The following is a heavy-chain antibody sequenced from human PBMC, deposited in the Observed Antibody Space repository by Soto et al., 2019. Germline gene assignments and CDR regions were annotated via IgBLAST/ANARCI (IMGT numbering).Heavy chain of an antibody. D-gene: IGHD2-2*01. CDR3: ARDGRYCSSTSCYLDY. CDR1: GFTFSDYY. V-gene: IGHV3-11*01. Sequence: GGSLRLSCAASGFTFSDYYMSWIRQAPGKGLEWVSYISSSGSTIYYADSVKGRFTISRDNAKNSLYLQMNSLRAEDTAVYYCARDGRYCSSTSCYLDYWGQGTLVTVSS. CDR2: ISSSGSTI. J-gene: IGHJ4*02.